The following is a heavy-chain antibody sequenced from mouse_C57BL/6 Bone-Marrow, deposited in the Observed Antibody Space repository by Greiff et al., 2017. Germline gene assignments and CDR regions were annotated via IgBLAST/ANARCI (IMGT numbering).Heavy chain of an antibody. CDR1: GFTFSSYA. CDR2: ISDGGSYT. V-gene: IGHV5-4*03. CDR3: ASFPSIYYGWYFDV. Sequence: EVNVVESGGGLVKPGGSLKLSCAASGFTFSSYAMSWVRQTPEKRLEWVATISDGGSYTYYPDNVKGRFTISRDNAKNNLYLQMSHLKSEDTAMYYCASFPSIYYGWYFDVWGTGTTVTVSS. D-gene: IGHD2-1*01. J-gene: IGHJ1*03.